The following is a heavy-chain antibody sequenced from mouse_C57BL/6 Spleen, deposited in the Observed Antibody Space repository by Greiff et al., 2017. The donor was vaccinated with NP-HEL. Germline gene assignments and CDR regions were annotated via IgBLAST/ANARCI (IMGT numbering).Heavy chain of an antibody. CDR2: SRNKANDYTT. CDR1: GFTFSDFY. CDR3: ARDHYGNYGYFDV. V-gene: IGHV7-1*01. J-gene: IGHJ1*03. D-gene: IGHD2-1*01. Sequence: EVKVVESGGGLVQSGRSLRLSCATSGFTFSDFYMEWVRQAPGKGLEWIAASRNKANDYTTEYSASVKGRFIVSRDTSQSILYLQMNALRAEDTAIYYCARDHYGNYGYFDVWGTGTTVTVSS.